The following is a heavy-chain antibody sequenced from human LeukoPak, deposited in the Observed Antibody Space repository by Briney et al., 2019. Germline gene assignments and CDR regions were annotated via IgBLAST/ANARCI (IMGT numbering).Heavy chain of an antibody. CDR3: ARASTTVPNLLDY. D-gene: IGHD4-17*01. Sequence: GGSLRLSCAASGFTFSTYWMHWVRQAPGKGLLWVSRINGDGTSTKYADSVKGRFTISRDNARYTLYLQMNSLRAEDTAVYYCARASTTVPNLLDYWGQGTLVTVSS. J-gene: IGHJ4*02. CDR1: GFTFSTYW. CDR2: INGDGTST. V-gene: IGHV3-74*03.